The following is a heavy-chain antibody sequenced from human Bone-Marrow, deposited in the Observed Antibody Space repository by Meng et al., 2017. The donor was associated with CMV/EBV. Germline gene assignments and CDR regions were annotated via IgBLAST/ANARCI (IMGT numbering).Heavy chain of an antibody. CDR1: GYTYTSYA. V-gene: IGHV7-4-1*02. Sequence: QGPLVQAWAELKTPWAAGKVSGRPSGYTYTSYAMNWVRQAPGQGLEWMGWSNTITGDPTYAQGFTGRFVFSLDTSISTAYLQISSLKTDDTAVYYCARGSLEADEDPGWGQGTLVTVSS. D-gene: IGHD6-13*01. CDR2: SNTITGDP. CDR3: ARGSLEADEDPG. J-gene: IGHJ4*02.